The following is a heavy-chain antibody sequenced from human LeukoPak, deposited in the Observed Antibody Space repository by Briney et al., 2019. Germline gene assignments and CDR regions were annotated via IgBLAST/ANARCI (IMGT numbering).Heavy chain of an antibody. CDR2: IYYSGST. J-gene: IGHJ4*02. CDR3: AIRQTNYYDSSGKNDY. Sequence: SETLSLTCTVSGGSISSSSYYWGWIRQPPGKGLEWIGSIYYSGSTYYNPSLKSRVTISVDTSKNQFSLKLSSVTAADTAVYYCAIRQTNYYDSSGKNDYSGQGTLVTVSS. D-gene: IGHD3-22*01. CDR1: GGSISSSSYY. V-gene: IGHV4-39*01.